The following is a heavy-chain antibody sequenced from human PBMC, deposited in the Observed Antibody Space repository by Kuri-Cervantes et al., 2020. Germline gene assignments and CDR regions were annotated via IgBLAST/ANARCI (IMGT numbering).Heavy chain of an antibody. V-gene: IGHV3-13*01. Sequence: GGSLRLSCAASGFTFSSYDMHWVRQATGKGLEWVSAIGTAGDTYYPGSVKGRFTISRENAKNSLYLQMNSLRAGDTAVYYCARVAINDYYYYYGMDVWGQGTTVTVSS. J-gene: IGHJ6*02. CDR3: ARVAINDYYYYYGMDV. CDR1: GFTFSSYD. CDR2: IGTAGDT.